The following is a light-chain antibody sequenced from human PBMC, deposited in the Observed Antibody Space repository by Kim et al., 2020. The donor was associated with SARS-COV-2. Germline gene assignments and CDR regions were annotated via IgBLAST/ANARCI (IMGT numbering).Light chain of an antibody. CDR3: QQYGSSPSP. J-gene: IGKJ4*01. Sequence: SPGERATLSCRASQSVSSSYLAWYQQKPGQAPRLLNYGASSRATGIPDRFSGSGSGTDFTLTISRLEPEDFAVYYCQQYGSSPSPFGGGTKVDIK. V-gene: IGKV3-20*01. CDR1: QSVSSSY. CDR2: GAS.